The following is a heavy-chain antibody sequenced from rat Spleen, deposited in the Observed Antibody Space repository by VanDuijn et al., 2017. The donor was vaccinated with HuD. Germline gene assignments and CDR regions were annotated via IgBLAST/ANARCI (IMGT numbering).Heavy chain of an antibody. CDR3: AWWY. Sequence: EKRLEWVARIKAKSNNYATDYTASVKGRFTISRDDSKSSIYLQMNNLKEEDTAIYYCAWWYWGQGVMVTVSS. V-gene: IGHV6-6*01. CDR2: IKAKSNNYAT. J-gene: IGHJ2*01.